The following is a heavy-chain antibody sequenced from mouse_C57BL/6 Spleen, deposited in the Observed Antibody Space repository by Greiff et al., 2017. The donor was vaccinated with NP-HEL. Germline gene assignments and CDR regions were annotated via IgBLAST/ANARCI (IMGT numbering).Heavy chain of an antibody. Sequence: EVKLVESGGGLVQPGGSIKLSCVASGFTFSNYWMNWVRQSPEKGLEWVAQIRLKSDNYATHYAESVKGRFTISRDDSKSSVYLQMNNLRAEDTGIDYCTPGYYFAYWGQGTLVTVSA. J-gene: IGHJ3*01. CDR1: GFTFSNYW. V-gene: IGHV6-3*01. CDR3: TPGYYFAY. CDR2: IRLKSDNYAT. D-gene: IGHD2-12*01.